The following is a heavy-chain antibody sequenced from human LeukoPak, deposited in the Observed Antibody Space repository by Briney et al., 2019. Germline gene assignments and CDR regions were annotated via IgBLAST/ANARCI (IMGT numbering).Heavy chain of an antibody. CDR2: INPNSGGT. CDR1: GYTFTGYY. V-gene: IGHV1-2*06. J-gene: IGHJ4*02. Sequence: ASVKVSCKASGYTFTGYYMHMVRQAPGQGLEWMGRINPNSGGTNYAQKFQGRVTMTRDTSISTAYMELSRLRSDDTAVYYCARVSPYYYGSSGYSGRRTYYFDYWGEGTLVTVSS. D-gene: IGHD3-22*01. CDR3: ARVSPYYYGSSGYSGRRTYYFDY.